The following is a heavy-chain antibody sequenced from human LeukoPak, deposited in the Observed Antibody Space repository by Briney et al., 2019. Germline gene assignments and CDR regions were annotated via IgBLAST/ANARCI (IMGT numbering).Heavy chain of an antibody. CDR1: GYSFTDHF. CDR2: IHPNSADT. V-gene: IGHV1-2*02. D-gene: IGHD7-27*01. CDR3: ARDHNWGPDY. J-gene: IGHJ4*02. Sequence: ASVKVSCKASGYSFTDHFLHWLRQAPGQGLEWMGWIHPNSADTNYAQRFQGRVSLTRDTSISTAYMELSSLRSDDTAVYYCARDHNWGPDYWGQGTLVSVSS.